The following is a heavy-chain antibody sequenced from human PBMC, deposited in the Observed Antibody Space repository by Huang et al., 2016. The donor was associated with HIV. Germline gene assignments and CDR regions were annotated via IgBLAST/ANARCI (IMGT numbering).Heavy chain of an antibody. CDR1: GGSISGDKYY. CDR2: VSASGNV. CDR3: ARDVRRYSMDIWFDP. V-gene: IGHV4-61*09. J-gene: IGHJ5*02. D-gene: IGHD2-2*03. Sequence: RLQESGPGLVKPSQTLFLTCTVSGGSISGDKYYWSWIRQSAGKGLEWIGHVSASGNVDYNTSLKRRVTISLHTSKNEFSLSVNSVTAADTAIYYCARDVRRYSMDIWFDPWGQGMLVTVSS.